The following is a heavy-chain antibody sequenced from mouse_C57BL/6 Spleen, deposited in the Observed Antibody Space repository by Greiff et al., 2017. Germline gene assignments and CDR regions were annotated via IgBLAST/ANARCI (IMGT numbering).Heavy chain of an antibody. CDR2: LDPSDSYT. CDR1: GYTFTSYW. CDR3: ATSRGSYDVGFAY. J-gene: IGHJ3*01. V-gene: IGHV1-50*01. D-gene: IGHD2-12*01. Sequence: QVQLQQPGAELVKPGASVKLSCKASGYTFTSYWMQWVKQRPGPGLEWIGELDPSDSYTNYNQKFKGKATVTVDTSSSTAYMQLSSLTSEDSAVYYCATSRGSYDVGFAYWGQGTLVTVSA.